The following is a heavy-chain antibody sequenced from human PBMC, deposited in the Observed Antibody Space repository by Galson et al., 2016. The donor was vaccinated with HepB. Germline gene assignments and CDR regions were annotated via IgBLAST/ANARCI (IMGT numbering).Heavy chain of an antibody. CDR2: ISNDRSNK. Sequence: SLRLSCADSGFIFRSYAMNWVRQAPGKGLEWLAVISNDRSNKYFADSVKGRFTISRDNSKNTLYLQMNSLRAEDAAVYYCARFIASPWNDYYYNGMDVWGKGTTVTVSS. CDR1: GFIFRSYA. V-gene: IGHV3-30-3*01. D-gene: IGHD1-1*01. J-gene: IGHJ6*04. CDR3: ARFIASPWNDYYYNGMDV.